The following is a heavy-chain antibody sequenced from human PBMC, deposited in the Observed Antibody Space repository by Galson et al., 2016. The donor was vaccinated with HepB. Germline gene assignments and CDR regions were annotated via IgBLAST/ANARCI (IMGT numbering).Heavy chain of an antibody. Sequence: SVKVSCKASGYRFTGYYIHWVRQAPGQGLEWLGWINPNSGDTDHAQSIQDRVTVTRDTSIRTAYLALSRLTSDDTAVYYCARGGDFWSGYFFQDWGQGTPVSVIS. V-gene: IGHV1-2*02. CDR1: GYRFTGYY. CDR3: ARGGDFWSGYFFQD. CDR2: INPNSGDT. J-gene: IGHJ1*01. D-gene: IGHD3-3*01.